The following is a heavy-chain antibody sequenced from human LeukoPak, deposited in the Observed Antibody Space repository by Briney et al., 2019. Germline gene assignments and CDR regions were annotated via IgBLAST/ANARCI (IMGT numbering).Heavy chain of an antibody. CDR1: GFTFSSYS. CDR2: ISSSSSTI. Sequence: GGSLRLSCAASGFTFSSYSMNWVRQAPGKGLEWVSYISSSSSTIYYADSVKGRFTISRDNAKNSLYLQMNSLRAEDTAVYYCVRALGTGSSSLGYYYGVDVWGQGTTVTVSS. J-gene: IGHJ6*02. V-gene: IGHV3-48*01. CDR3: VRALGTGSSSLGYYYGVDV. D-gene: IGHD6-6*01.